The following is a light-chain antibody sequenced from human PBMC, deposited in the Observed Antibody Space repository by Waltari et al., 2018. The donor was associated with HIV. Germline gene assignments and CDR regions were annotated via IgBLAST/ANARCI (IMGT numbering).Light chain of an antibody. V-gene: IGLV2-8*01. CDR2: EVT. CDR3: SSYGDSLRVL. Sequence: QSALTQPPSASGSLGQSVNISCTGSSSDIGAYDFVSWFQQPPHSAPKLLLYEVTRRPSTVSDRFSGSRSGNTAFLTVAGLQPDDEATYFCSSYGDSLRVLFGGGTNVTVL. J-gene: IGLJ3*02. CDR1: SSDIGAYDF.